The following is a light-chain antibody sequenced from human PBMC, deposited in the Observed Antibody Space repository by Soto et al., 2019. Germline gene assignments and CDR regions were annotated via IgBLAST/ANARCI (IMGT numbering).Light chain of an antibody. CDR1: QGITSY. J-gene: IGKJ1*01. CDR2: GAS. V-gene: IGKV1-9*01. CDR3: QQYNSYWT. Sequence: IHLTQSPYSLSASFRHSFTKNCRASQGITSYLAWYQQKPGKAPNLLIYGASTLQSGVPSRFSGSGSGTEFTLTISSLQPDDFATYYCQQYNSYWTFGQGTKVDIK.